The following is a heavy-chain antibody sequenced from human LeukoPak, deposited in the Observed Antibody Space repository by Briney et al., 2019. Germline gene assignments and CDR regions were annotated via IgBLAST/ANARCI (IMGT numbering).Heavy chain of an antibody. CDR1: GGSISSTTYY. CDR2: IYYSGTT. J-gene: IGHJ4*02. Sequence: SETLSLTCTVSGGSISSTTYYWGWIRQPPGKGLEWIGSIYYSGTTYYNPSLKSRVTISVDTSKNQFSLKLSSVTAAETAVYFCARRGGVGYSYGAFDYWGQGTLVTVSS. V-gene: IGHV4-39*01. D-gene: IGHD5-18*01. CDR3: ARRGGVGYSYGAFDY.